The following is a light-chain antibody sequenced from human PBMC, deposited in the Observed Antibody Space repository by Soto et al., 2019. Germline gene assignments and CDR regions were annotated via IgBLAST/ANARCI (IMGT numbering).Light chain of an antibody. Sequence: QSALTQPASVSGSPRQSITISCTGTSSDVGGYNYVSWYQQHPGKAPKLMIYDVSNRPSGVSTRFSGSKSGNTASLTISGLQAEDEADYYCSSYASSSSPYVFGAGTKVTVL. J-gene: IGLJ1*01. CDR2: DVS. CDR3: SSYASSSSPYV. V-gene: IGLV2-14*03. CDR1: SSDVGGYNY.